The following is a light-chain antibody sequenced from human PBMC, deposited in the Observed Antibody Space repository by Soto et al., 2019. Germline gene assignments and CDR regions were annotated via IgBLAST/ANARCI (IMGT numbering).Light chain of an antibody. CDR2: KAS. CDR1: QTISSW. Sequence: DIQMTQSPSTLSGSVGDRVTITCRASQTISSWLAWYQQKPGKAPKLLIYKASTLKSGVPSRFSGSGSGTEFTLTISSLQPEDFATYYCLQHNRYPLTFGGGTKVDIK. CDR3: LQHNRYPLT. J-gene: IGKJ4*01. V-gene: IGKV1-5*03.